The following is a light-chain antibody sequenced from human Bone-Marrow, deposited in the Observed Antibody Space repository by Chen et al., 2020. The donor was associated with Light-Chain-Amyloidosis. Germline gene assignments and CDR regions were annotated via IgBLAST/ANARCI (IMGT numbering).Light chain of an antibody. CDR3: KQSDSLTLT. Sequence: DIQMNQSPSSLSASVGDRVTITCQANQDIDNYLNWYQQKPGKAPNLLIYDASNMETGVPSRFSGPGSGSHCTLASKGVQPEDFAADFCKQSDSLTLTCGGGTKIETK. CDR2: DAS. CDR1: QDIDNY. V-gene: IGKV1-33*01. J-gene: IGKJ4*01.